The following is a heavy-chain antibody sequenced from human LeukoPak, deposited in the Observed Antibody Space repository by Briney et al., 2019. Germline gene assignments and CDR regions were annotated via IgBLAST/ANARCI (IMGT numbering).Heavy chain of an antibody. CDR2: ISSSSSYI. CDR3: AKDPNYDFWSGVRMAYYMDV. J-gene: IGHJ6*03. V-gene: IGHV3-21*04. Sequence: GGSLRLSCAASGFTFSSYSMNWVRQAPGKGLEWVSSISSSSSYIYYADSVKGRFTISRDNSKNTLYLQMNSLRAEDTAVYYCAKDPNYDFWSGVRMAYYMDVWGKGTTVTVSS. D-gene: IGHD3-3*01. CDR1: GFTFSSYS.